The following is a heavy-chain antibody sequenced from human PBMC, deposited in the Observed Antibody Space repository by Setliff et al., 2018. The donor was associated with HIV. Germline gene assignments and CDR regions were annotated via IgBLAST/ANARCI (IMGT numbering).Heavy chain of an antibody. J-gene: IGHJ4*02. CDR2: IQTSEGT. Sequence: PSETLSLTCTVSGGSISTDYWTWVRQSARKGLEWIGRIQTSEGTKYNPSLNSRVTVSIDTPKNQFSLDLTSVTAADTAVYYCARGGYGSGNAYYFADWGQGTLVTVSS. D-gene: IGHD3-10*01. CDR1: GGSISTDY. V-gene: IGHV4-4*07. CDR3: ARGGYGSGNAYYFAD.